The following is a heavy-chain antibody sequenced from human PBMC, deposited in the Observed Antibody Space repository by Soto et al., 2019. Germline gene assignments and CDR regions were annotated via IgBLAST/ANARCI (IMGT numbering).Heavy chain of an antibody. CDR3: ARKSTDLYSSTPVDYAFDI. J-gene: IGHJ3*02. Sequence: GGSLRLSCAASGFTFSRDGMHWVRQAPGKGLEWVAVIWYDGSNKYYADSVKGRFTISRDNSKNTLYLQMNSLRAEDTAVYYSARKSTDLYSSTPVDYAFDIWGQGTMVTVS. D-gene: IGHD6-13*01. V-gene: IGHV3-33*01. CDR2: IWYDGSNK. CDR1: GFTFSRDG.